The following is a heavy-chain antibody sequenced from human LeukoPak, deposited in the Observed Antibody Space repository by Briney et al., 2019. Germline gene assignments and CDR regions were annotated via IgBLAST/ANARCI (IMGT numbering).Heavy chain of an antibody. Sequence: GGSLRLSCTASGFTFGDYAMSWVRQAPGKGLEWVAFIWYDGNKIFYADSVRGRFTISRDNSMNTLYLQMNSLRAEDTAVYYCAKEGYYDSSSHTHDAFDIWGQGTMVIVSS. CDR1: GFTFGDYA. CDR3: AKEGYYDSSSHTHDAFDI. CDR2: IWYDGNKI. V-gene: IGHV3-30*02. J-gene: IGHJ3*02. D-gene: IGHD3-22*01.